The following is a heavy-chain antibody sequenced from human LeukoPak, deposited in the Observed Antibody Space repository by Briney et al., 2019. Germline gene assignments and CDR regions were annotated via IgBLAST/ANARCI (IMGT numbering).Heavy chain of an antibody. J-gene: IGHJ6*03. CDR3: TRSEINMDV. V-gene: IGHV3-48*03. CDR1: GFTFSSYE. Sequence: GGSLRLSCAASGFTFSSYEMNWVRQAPGKGLEWVSYISSSGSTIYYADSVKGRFAISRDNAKSSLFLQMNSLRVEDTAVYYCTRSEINMDVWGKGTTVIISS. CDR2: ISSSGSTI.